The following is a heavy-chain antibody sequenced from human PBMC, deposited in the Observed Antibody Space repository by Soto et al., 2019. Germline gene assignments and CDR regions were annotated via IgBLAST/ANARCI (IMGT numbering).Heavy chain of an antibody. CDR2: TYYRSTWNN. CDR1: WDSVSTNSAT. D-gene: IGHD2-8*01. CDR3: ARLIGNSWLDS. J-gene: IGHJ5*01. V-gene: IGHV6-1*01. Sequence: QVQLQQSGPGLVKPSQTLSLTCAISWDSVSTNSATWDWIRQSPSSGLERLVRTYYRSTWNNDYAASVKGRITINPDTSNNQLSLQLNSVTPDDTAVYYCARLIGNSWLDSWGQGTLVTVSS.